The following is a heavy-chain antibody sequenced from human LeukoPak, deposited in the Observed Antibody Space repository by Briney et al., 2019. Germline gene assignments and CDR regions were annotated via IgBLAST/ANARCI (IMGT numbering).Heavy chain of an antibody. J-gene: IGHJ4*02. CDR2: IYYSGST. CDR1: GGSVSSGSYY. Sequence: SETLSLTCTVSGGSVSSGSYYWSWIRQPPGKGLEWIGYIYYSGSTYYNPSLKSRVTISVDTPKNQFSLKLSSVTAADTAVYYCAKYYDSSGYFYWGQGTLVTVSS. CDR3: AKYYDSSGYFY. V-gene: IGHV4-30-4*08. D-gene: IGHD3-22*01.